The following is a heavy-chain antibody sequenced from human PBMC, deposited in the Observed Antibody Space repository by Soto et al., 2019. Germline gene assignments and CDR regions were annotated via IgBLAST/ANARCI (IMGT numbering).Heavy chain of an antibody. CDR2: IYHSGST. CDR1: GGSSSSGDYC. Sequence: SETLSLTCTVSGGSSSSGDYCWSWIRQPPGKGLEWIGYIYHSGSTYYNPSLKSRVTISVDTSKNQFSLKLSSVTAADTAVYYCARERPDGARLDPWGQGTLVTVSS. CDR3: ARERPDGARLDP. D-gene: IGHD6-6*01. V-gene: IGHV4-30-4*01. J-gene: IGHJ5*02.